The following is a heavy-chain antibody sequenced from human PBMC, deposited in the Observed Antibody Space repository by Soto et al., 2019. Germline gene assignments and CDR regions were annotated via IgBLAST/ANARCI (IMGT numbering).Heavy chain of an antibody. V-gene: IGHV4-34*01. CDR2: INHSGST. J-gene: IGHJ4*02. CDR1: GGSFSGYY. Sequence: SETLSLTCAVYGGSFSGYYWSWIRQPPGKGLEWIGEINHSGSTNYNPSLKSRVTISVDTSKNRFSLKLSSVTAADTAVYYCARGNNWNYFDYWGQGTLVTVSS. CDR3: ARGNNWNYFDY. D-gene: IGHD1-20*01.